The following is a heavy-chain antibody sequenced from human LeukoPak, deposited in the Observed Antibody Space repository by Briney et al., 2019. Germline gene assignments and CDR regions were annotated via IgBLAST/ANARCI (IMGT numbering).Heavy chain of an antibody. V-gene: IGHV1-2*02. J-gene: IGHJ3*02. Sequence: GASVKVSCKASGYTFTGYYMHWVRQAPGQGLEWMGWINPNSGGTNFAQKFQGRVTMTRDTSISTAYMELSRLRSDDTAVYYCARTLASSGGSCYSCAFDIWGQGTMATVSS. CDR1: GYTFTGYY. CDR2: INPNSGGT. CDR3: ARTLASSGGSCYSCAFDI. D-gene: IGHD2-15*01.